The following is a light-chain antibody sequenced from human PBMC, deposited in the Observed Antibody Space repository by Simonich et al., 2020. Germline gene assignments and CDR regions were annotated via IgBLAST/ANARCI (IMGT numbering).Light chain of an antibody. CDR2: DAS. CDR3: QQSYSTPWT. V-gene: IGKV1-33*01. Sequence: DIQMTKSPSSLSASVGDRVTITCQASQDISNYLNWYQQKPGKAPKLLIYDASNLETGVPSRFSGSGSGTDFTFTISSLQPEDIATYYCQQSYSTPWTFGQGTKVEIK. CDR1: QDISNY. J-gene: IGKJ1*01.